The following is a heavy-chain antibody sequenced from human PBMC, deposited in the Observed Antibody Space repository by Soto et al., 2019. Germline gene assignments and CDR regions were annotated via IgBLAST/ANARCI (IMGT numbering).Heavy chain of an antibody. J-gene: IGHJ4*02. Sequence: QITLKESGPTLVKPTQTLTLTCTFSGFSLSTSGVGVGWXRXXXXXALEWLALIYWDDDKRYSPSLKSRLTITKDTSKNQVVLTMTNMDPVDTATYYCAHMPAAAGTLDYWGQGTLVTVSS. CDR1: GFSLSTSGVG. CDR2: IYWDDDK. CDR3: AHMPAAAGTLDY. V-gene: IGHV2-5*02. D-gene: IGHD6-13*01.